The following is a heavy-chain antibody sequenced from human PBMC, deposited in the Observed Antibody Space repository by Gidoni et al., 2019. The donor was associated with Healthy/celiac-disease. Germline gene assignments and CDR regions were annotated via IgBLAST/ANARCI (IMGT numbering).Heavy chain of an antibody. CDR1: GFTFSSYA. D-gene: IGHD6-19*01. V-gene: IGHV3-30-3*01. Sequence: QVQLVESGGGVVQPGRSLRLSCAASGFTFSSYAMHWVRQAPGKGLEWVAVISYDGSNKYYADSVKGRFTISRDNSKNTLYLQMNSLRAEDTAVYYCARDLCSSGWYECYYYGMDVWGQGTTVTVSS. CDR3: ARDLCSSGWYECYYYGMDV. CDR2: ISYDGSNK. J-gene: IGHJ6*02.